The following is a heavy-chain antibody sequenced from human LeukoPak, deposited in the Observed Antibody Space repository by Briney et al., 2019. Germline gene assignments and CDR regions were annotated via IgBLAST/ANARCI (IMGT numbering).Heavy chain of an antibody. CDR2: IVVGSGDT. CDR3: ARFSGWELLFLDY. J-gene: IGHJ4*02. CDR1: GFTFTSSA. D-gene: IGHD1-26*01. V-gene: IGHV1-58*01. Sequence: SVKVSCKASGFTFTSSAVQWVRQARGQRLEWIGWIVVGSGDTNSAQKFQERVTMTRDTSISTAYMELSRLRSDDTAVYYCARFSGWELLFLDYWGQGTLVTVSS.